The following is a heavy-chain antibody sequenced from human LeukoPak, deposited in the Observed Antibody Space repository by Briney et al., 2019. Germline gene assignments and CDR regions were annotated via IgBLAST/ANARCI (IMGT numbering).Heavy chain of an antibody. CDR3: ARARRDSSSWYLTFFFDY. CDR1: GGSFSGYY. V-gene: IGHV4-30-4*01. J-gene: IGHJ4*02. D-gene: IGHD6-13*01. Sequence: SETLSLTCAVYGGSFSGYYWSWIRQPPGKGLEWIGYIYYSGSTYYNPSLKSRVTISVDTSKNQFSLKLSSVTAADTAVYYCARARRDSSSWYLTFFFDYWGQGTLVTVSS. CDR2: IYYSGST.